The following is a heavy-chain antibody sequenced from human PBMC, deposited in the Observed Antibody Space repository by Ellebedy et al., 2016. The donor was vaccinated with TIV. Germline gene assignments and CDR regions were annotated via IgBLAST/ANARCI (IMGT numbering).Heavy chain of an antibody. CDR2: INAGNGNT. CDR3: AIMLSGTYPPANWFDP. CDR1: GYSFTSYA. Sequence: ASVKVSXXASGYSFTSYAMHWVRQAPGQRLEWMGWINAGNGNTKYSQKFQGRVTITRDTSASTAYMELSSLRSEDTAVYYCAIMLSGTYPPANWFDPWGQGTLVTVSS. D-gene: IGHD3-10*01. V-gene: IGHV1-3*01. J-gene: IGHJ5*02.